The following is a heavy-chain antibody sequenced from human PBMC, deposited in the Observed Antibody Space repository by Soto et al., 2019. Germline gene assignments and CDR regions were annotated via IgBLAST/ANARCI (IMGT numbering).Heavy chain of an antibody. D-gene: IGHD3-22*01. CDR3: AREAFLYDSSGYYYGYGMDV. CDR1: GFIFSDHA. CDR2: ISSSSSYI. J-gene: IGHJ6*02. V-gene: IGHV3-21*01. Sequence: PGGSLRLSCEASGFIFSDHAMSWVRQAPGKGLEWVSSISSSSSYIYYADSVKGRFTISRDNAKNSLYLQMNSLRAEDTAVYYCAREAFLYDSSGYYYGYGMDVWGQGTTVTVSS.